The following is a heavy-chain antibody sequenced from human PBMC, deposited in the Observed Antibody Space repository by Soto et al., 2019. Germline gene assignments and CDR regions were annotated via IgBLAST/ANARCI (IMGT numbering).Heavy chain of an antibody. V-gene: IGHV4-34*01. CDR2: VNHSGDT. CDR3: ARGEMVRGVLIRSYYYYYMDV. CDR1: GGSFSDYY. Sequence: QVQLQQWGAGLLKPSETLSLTCAVYGGSFSDYYWSWIRQSPGKGLEWIGEVNHSGDTNYNPSLKSRVTISVDTSKNQFSLNLNSVTAADTAVYYCARGEMVRGVLIRSYYYYYMDVWGKGTTVTVSS. D-gene: IGHD3-10*01. J-gene: IGHJ6*03.